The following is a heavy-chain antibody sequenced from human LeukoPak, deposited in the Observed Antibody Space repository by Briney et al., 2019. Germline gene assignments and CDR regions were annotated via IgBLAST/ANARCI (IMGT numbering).Heavy chain of an antibody. CDR1: GFTFSSYS. CDR2: ISSSSGTI. CDR3: ARERFGDFDY. V-gene: IGHV3-48*02. J-gene: IGHJ4*02. Sequence: PGGSLRLSCAASGFTFSSYSMNWVRQAPGKGLEWVSYISSSSGTIYYADSVKGRFTISRDNAKNSLYLQMNSLRDDDTAVYYCARERFGDFDYGGQKTVVTVSS. D-gene: IGHD3-10*01.